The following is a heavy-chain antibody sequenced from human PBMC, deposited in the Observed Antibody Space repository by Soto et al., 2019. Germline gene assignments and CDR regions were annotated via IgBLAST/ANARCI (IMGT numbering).Heavy chain of an antibody. CDR1: GYTFTSYD. V-gene: IGHV1-8*01. CDR2: MNPNSGNT. Sequence: RASVKVSCKASGYTFTSYDINWVRQATGQGLEWMGWMNPNSGNTGYAQKFQGRVTMTRNTSISTAYMELSSLRSEDTAVYYCARDWAYDSSGYYYYWGQGTLVTVSS. CDR3: ARDWAYDSSGYYYY. J-gene: IGHJ4*02. D-gene: IGHD3-22*01.